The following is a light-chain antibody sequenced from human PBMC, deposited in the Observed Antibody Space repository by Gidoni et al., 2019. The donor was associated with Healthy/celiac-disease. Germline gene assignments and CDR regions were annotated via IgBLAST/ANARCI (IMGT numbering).Light chain of an antibody. Sequence: QSVLTQPPSASGTPGQRVTLSCSGSSSHIGSNTVNWYQQLPGTAPKLLIYSNNQRPSGVPDRFSGSKSGTSASLAISGRQSEDEADYYCAAWDDSLNGRVFGGGTKLTVL. CDR2: SNN. CDR3: AAWDDSLNGRV. J-gene: IGLJ3*02. CDR1: SSHIGSNT. V-gene: IGLV1-44*01.